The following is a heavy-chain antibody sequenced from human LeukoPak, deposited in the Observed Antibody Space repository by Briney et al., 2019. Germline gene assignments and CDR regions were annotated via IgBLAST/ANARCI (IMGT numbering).Heavy chain of an antibody. J-gene: IGHJ4*02. CDR2: IYSGGTT. Sequence: KPGGSLRLSCEVSGFTVRDNYMSWVRQAPGKGLEWVSVIYSGGTTYYADAVKGRLTISRDNSKNTIYLQMNSLRVEDTAVYYCASHYCNSGSCFFDYWGQGAVVTVSP. V-gene: IGHV3-53*01. CDR3: ASHYCNSGSCFFDY. CDR1: GFTVRDNY. D-gene: IGHD2-15*01.